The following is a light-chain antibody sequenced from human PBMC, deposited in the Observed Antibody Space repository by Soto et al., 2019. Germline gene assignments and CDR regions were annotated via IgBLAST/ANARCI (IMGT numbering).Light chain of an antibody. CDR2: GAS. V-gene: IGKV3-20*01. CDR1: QSVSSNY. J-gene: IGKJ1*01. CDR3: QQFGSSPPSWT. Sequence: ETVLTQSPGTLSLSPGERATLSCRASQSVSSNYLAWYQQKPGQAPRLLIYGASTRATGIPDRFSGSGSGTDFTLTISRREPEDFAVYYCQQFGSSPPSWTFGQGTKVEIK.